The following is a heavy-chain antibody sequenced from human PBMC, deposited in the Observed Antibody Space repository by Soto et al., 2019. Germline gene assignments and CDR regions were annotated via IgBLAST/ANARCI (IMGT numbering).Heavy chain of an antibody. Sequence: PGGSLRLSCAVSGFTFSTYAMHWVRQAPGKGLEWVAVISYDGSNTYYADSVKGRFTISRDNMLYLQMNSLRAEGTAVYYCARDQGRSITCQLDYWGQGTLVTVSS. CDR2: ISYDGSNT. CDR3: ARDQGRSITCQLDY. D-gene: IGHD2-2*01. V-gene: IGHV3-30-3*01. CDR1: GFTFSTYA. J-gene: IGHJ4*02.